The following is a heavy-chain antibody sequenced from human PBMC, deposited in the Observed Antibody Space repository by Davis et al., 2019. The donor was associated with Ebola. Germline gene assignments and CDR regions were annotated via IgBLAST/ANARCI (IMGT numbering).Heavy chain of an antibody. J-gene: IGHJ4*02. CDR2: IYPADSDT. Sequence: GESLKISCPASGYTFTTYWIPWVRHTPAKGLAWIGIIYPADSDTRYRTPFEGQVTISADKSISTAYLQWSSLKASDTAMYYCARLDAGATVGDYWGQGTLVTVSS. V-gene: IGHV5-51*01. CDR3: ARLDAGATVGDY. CDR1: GYTFTTYW. D-gene: IGHD1-26*01.